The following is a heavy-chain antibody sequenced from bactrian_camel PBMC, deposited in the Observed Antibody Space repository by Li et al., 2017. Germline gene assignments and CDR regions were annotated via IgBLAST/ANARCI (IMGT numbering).Heavy chain of an antibody. V-gene: IGHV3S53*01. J-gene: IGHJ4*01. CDR2: IAGDGRT. D-gene: IGHD1*01. CDR1: GYTLPMN. Sequence: HVQLVESGGGSVQAGESLRLSCVASGYTLPMNMGWFRRLPGQEREGVAAIAGDGRTDYADSVKGRFTISRDGAKNIIELQMHSLKPEDTATYYYAADLVTDEPSLVEREYYYWGQGTQVTVS. CDR3: AADLVTDEPSLVEREYYY.